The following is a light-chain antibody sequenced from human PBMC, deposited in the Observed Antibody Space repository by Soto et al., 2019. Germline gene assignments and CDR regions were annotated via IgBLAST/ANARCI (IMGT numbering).Light chain of an antibody. CDR1: QNINNY. J-gene: IGKJ5*01. CDR2: DAS. CDR3: QQSYSIPIT. V-gene: IGKV1-33*01. Sequence: DIQMTQSPSSLSASVGDRVTITCQASQNINNYLNWYQQKPGRAPKLLIYDASNLEAGVPSRFRGSGSGTDFTFTISRLQPEDIATYYCQQSYSIPITFGQGTRLEIK.